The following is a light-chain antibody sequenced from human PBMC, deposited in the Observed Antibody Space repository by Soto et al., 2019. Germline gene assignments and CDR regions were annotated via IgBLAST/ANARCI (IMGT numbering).Light chain of an antibody. J-gene: IGLJ2*01. CDR1: SSDIGGYDY. CDR2: DVT. CDR3: SSYTSSSTGVV. Sequence: QSALTQPASVSGSPGQSITISCTGTSSDIGGYDYISWYQQHPGKVPKLIIYDVTDRPSGVSNRFSGSKSGNTASLTISGLVAEDEADYYCSSYTSSSTGVVFGGGTKLTVL. V-gene: IGLV2-14*01.